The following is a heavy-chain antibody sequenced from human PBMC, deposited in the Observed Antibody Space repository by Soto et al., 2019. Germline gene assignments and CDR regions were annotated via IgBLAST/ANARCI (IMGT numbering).Heavy chain of an antibody. CDR1: GYTFTSYG. CDR3: ASVGCSSTSCYGPFDY. V-gene: IGHV1-18*01. CDR2: ISAYNGNT. D-gene: IGHD2-2*01. Sequence: ASVKVSCKASGYTFTSYGISWVRQAPGQGLEWMGWISAYNGNTNYAQKLQGRVTMTTDTSTSTAYMELRSLRSDDTAVYYCASVGCSSTSCYGPFDYWGQGTLVTVPS. J-gene: IGHJ4*02.